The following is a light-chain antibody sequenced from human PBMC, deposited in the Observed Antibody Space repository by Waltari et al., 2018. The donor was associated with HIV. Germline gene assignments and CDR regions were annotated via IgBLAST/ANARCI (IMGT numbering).Light chain of an antibody. CDR3: SSYTSSSTPVV. Sequence: QSPLTQPASVSGSPGQSITIACPGTSCDVGGSDYGCCYRQHPGKAPKRMIYEVSNRPSGVSNRFSGSKSGNTASLTISGLQAEDEADYYCSSYTSSSTPVVFGGGTKLTVL. CDR1: SCDVGGSDY. J-gene: IGLJ2*01. V-gene: IGLV2-14*01. CDR2: EVS.